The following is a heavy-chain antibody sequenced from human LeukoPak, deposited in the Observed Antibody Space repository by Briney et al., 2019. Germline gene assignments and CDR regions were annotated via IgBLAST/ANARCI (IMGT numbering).Heavy chain of an antibody. CDR3: ATWEDYGSGSYSY. CDR2: FDPEDGET. J-gene: IGHJ4*02. D-gene: IGHD3-10*01. V-gene: IGHV1-24*01. CDR1: GYTLTELS. Sequence: TSVKVSCKVSGYTLTELSMHWVRQAPGKGLEWKGGFDPEDGETIYAQKFQGRVTMTEDTSTDTAYMELSSLRSEDTAVYYCATWEDYGSGSYSYWGQGTLVTVSS.